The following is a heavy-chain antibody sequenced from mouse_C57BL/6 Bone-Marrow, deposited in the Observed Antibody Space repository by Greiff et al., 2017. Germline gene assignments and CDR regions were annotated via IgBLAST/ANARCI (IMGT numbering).Heavy chain of an antibody. CDR2: INPSNGGT. V-gene: IGHV1-53*01. CDR3: ASWGYYGNSYYYAMDY. Sequence: QVQLQQPGTELVKPGASVKLSCKASGYTFTSYWMHWVKQRPGQGLEWIGNINPSNGGTNYNEKFKSKATLTVDKSSSTAYMQLSSLTSEDSAVYYCASWGYYGNSYYYAMDYWGQGTSVTVSS. CDR1: GYTFTSYW. J-gene: IGHJ4*01. D-gene: IGHD2-1*01.